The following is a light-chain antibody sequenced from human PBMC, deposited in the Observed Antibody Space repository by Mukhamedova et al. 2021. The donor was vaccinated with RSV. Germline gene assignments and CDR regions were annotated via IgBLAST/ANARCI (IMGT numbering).Light chain of an antibody. Sequence: WYQRRVHGKAPKLLIYKASNLQSGVPSRFSGSGSGTEFTLTISSLQPDDFATYFCQQYITYWTFGLGTKVEIK. V-gene: IGKV1-5*03. CDR3: QQYITYWT. J-gene: IGKJ1*01. CDR2: KAS.